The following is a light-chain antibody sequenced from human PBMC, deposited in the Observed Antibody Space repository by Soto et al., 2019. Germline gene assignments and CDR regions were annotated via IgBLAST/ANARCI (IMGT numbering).Light chain of an antibody. Sequence: QSVLTQPLSASGTPGQSVTISCSGSSSNIGSNYVYWYQQLPGTAPKLLIYRNNQRPSGVPDRFSGSKSGTSASLAISGLRSEDEADYYCAAWDDSLSGYVFGTGTKVTVL. CDR1: SSNIGSNY. V-gene: IGLV1-47*01. J-gene: IGLJ1*01. CDR2: RNN. CDR3: AAWDDSLSGYV.